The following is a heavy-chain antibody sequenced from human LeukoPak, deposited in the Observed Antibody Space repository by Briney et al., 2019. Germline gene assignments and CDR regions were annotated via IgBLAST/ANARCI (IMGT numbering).Heavy chain of an antibody. CDR3: ARDMIAGREFDY. CDR2: IHHSGTT. V-gene: IGHV4-38-2*02. J-gene: IGHJ4*02. CDR1: GYSINNNYY. Sequence: SETLSLTCTVSGYSINNNYYWDWIRQPPGKGLEFIASIHHSGTTYYNPALKSRVTISVDTSKNQFSLKLSSVTAADTAVYYCARDMIAGREFDYWGQGTLVTVSS. D-gene: IGHD3-22*01.